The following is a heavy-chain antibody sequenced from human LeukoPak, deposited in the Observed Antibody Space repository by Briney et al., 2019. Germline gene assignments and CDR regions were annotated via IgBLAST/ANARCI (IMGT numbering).Heavy chain of an antibody. Sequence: NSSETLSLTCTVSGGSISSGDYYWSWIRQPPGKGLEWIGYIYYSGSTNYNPSLKSRVTISVDTSKNQFSLKLSSVTAADTAVYYCARLDFWSGYYTENWFDPWGQGTLVTVSS. CDR3: ARLDFWSGYYTENWFDP. J-gene: IGHJ5*02. D-gene: IGHD3-3*01. CDR1: GGSISSGDYY. V-gene: IGHV4-61*08. CDR2: IYYSGST.